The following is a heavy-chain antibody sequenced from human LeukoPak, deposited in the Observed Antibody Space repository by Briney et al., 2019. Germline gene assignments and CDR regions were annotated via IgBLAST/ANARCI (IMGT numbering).Heavy chain of an antibody. CDR1: GFTFTNYN. Sequence: ASVKVSCKAYGFTFTNYNMHCVRQGPGQGLEWMGWISAYNGNTNYAQKLQGRVTMTTDTSTSTAYMELRSLRSDDTAVYYCARFSDRVRGVIPYPHWFDPWGQGTLVTVSS. CDR2: ISAYNGNT. J-gene: IGHJ5*02. V-gene: IGHV1-18*01. CDR3: ARFSDRVRGVIPYPHWFDP. D-gene: IGHD3-10*01.